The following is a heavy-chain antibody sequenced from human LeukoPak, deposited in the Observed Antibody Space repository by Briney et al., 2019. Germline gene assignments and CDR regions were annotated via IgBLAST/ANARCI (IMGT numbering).Heavy chain of an antibody. J-gene: IGHJ4*02. V-gene: IGHV4-4*07. CDR1: GGSISSYY. Sequence: SETLSLTCTVSGGSISSYYWSWIRQPAGKGLEWIGRIYTSGSTNYNPSLKSRVTMSVDTSKNQFSLKLSSVTAADTAVYYCAREVPYSPWFGEPRSSYYFDYWGQGTLVTVSS. CDR2: IYTSGST. D-gene: IGHD3-10*01. CDR3: AREVPYSPWFGEPRSSYYFDY.